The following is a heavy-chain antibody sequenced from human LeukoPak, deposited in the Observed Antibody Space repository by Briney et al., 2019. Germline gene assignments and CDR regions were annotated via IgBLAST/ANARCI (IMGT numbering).Heavy chain of an antibody. Sequence: GASVKVSCKASGYTFICYHMHWVRQPPGQGGEWVGRINPNSGGTNYAQKLQGRVTMTRDTSISTHSIALSGLRSDDTDVCFSARILGVGSIPADDAFDSWVQATMVTLSS. J-gene: IGHJ3*02. D-gene: IGHD3-3*01. CDR2: INPNSGGT. CDR3: ARILGVGSIPADDAFDS. V-gene: IGHV1-2*05. CDR1: GYTFICYH.